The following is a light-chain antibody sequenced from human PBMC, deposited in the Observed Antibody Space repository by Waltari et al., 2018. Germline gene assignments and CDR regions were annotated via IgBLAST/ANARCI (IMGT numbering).Light chain of an antibody. Sequence: QSMLTQPPSASGTPGQRVTIPCSGSSSNIGSNYVNWDQQLPGTAPKLLIYGNNQRPSGVPDRFSGSKSDTSASLAISGLQSEDEAEYHCAAWDDSLNGVIFGGGTKLTVL. V-gene: IGLV1-44*01. CDR2: GNN. CDR1: SSNIGSNY. J-gene: IGLJ2*01. CDR3: AAWDDSLNGVI.